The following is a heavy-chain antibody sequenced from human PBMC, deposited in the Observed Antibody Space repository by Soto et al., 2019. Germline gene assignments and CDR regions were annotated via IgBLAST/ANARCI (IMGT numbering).Heavy chain of an antibody. J-gene: IGHJ4*02. D-gene: IGHD3-10*01. CDR3: ATGRYYYGSEY. Sequence: SETLSLTCTVSGGSISSGGYYWSWIRQHPGKGLEWIGYIYYSGSTYYNPSLKSRVTISVDTSKNQFSLKLSSVTAADTAVFYCATGRYYYGSEYWGQGAVVTVSS. CDR1: GGSISSGGYY. V-gene: IGHV4-31*03. CDR2: IYYSGST.